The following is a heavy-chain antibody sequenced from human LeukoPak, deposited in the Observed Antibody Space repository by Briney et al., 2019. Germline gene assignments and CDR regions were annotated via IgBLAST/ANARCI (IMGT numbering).Heavy chain of an antibody. J-gene: IGHJ5*02. Sequence: PSETLSLTCTVSGYSISSGYYWGWIRQPPGKGLEGIGSIYHSGSTYYNPSLKRRVTISVDTSKNQFSLKLSSVTAADTAVYYCARDRSEVVVTAFDPWGQGTLVTVSS. D-gene: IGHD2-21*02. CDR1: GYSISSGYY. V-gene: IGHV4-38-2*02. CDR3: ARDRSEVVVTAFDP. CDR2: IYHSGST.